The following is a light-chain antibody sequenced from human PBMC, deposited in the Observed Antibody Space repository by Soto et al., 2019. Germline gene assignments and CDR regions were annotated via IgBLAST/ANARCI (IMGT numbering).Light chain of an antibody. J-gene: IGKJ2*01. CDR2: KAS. Sequence: DIQMTQSPSTLSASVGDRVTITCRASQSINTWLAWYQQKPGKAPKLLLYKASTLDSGAPSRFSGSGSGTEFTLTISSLQPDDFATYYCQQYNSYPLTFGQGTKLEIK. CDR3: QQYNSYPLT. CDR1: QSINTW. V-gene: IGKV1-5*03.